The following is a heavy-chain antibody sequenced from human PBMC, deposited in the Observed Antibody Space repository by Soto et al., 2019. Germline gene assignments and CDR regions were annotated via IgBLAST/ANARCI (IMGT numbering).Heavy chain of an antibody. CDR2: TSAYNGDT. J-gene: IGHJ5*02. V-gene: IGHV1-18*04. Sequence: ASVKVSCKASGYTFTSFGITWVRQAPGQDLEWMGWTSAYNGDTNYSPRLQGRVTMTTDTSTSTVYMELKSLKSDDTAVYYCARDQEYSTSGLYWFDLWGQGTLVTVSS. CDR1: GYTFTSFG. D-gene: IGHD6-6*01. CDR3: ARDQEYSTSGLYWFDL.